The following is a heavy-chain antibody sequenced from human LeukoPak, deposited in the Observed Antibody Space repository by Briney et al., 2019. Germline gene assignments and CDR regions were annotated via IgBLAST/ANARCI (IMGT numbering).Heavy chain of an antibody. CDR1: GVTFSTYA. V-gene: IGHV3-64*01. CDR2: INPNGDTT. J-gene: IGHJ4*02. Sequence: PGGSLRLSCAASGVTFSTYAMHWVRQAPGKGLEFVSAINPNGDTTFYANSVRDRFTISRDNSKNTLYLQMGSLRPEDMAVYYCEREMMGLSHYFEYWGQGTLVTVSS. D-gene: IGHD3-16*01. CDR3: EREMMGLSHYFEY.